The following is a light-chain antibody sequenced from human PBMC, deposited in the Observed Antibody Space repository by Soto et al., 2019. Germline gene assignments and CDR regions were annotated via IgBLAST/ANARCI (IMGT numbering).Light chain of an antibody. Sequence: EIVMTQSPATLSVSPVETVTLSFMASQSVSRNVAWYQQKPGQAPRLLIFDASTMATGVPARFTGRGSGTEFTLTINSLQSDDFALYYCQQYNNWPPVTFGGGTKVDIK. CDR1: QSVSRN. J-gene: IGKJ4*01. CDR2: DAS. V-gene: IGKV3-15*01. CDR3: QQYNNWPPVT.